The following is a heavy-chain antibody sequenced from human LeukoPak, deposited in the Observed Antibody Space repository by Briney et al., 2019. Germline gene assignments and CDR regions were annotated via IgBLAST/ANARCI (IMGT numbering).Heavy chain of an antibody. J-gene: IGHJ6*03. CDR3: AKAKVATNNYYYYYMDV. V-gene: IGHV3-30*02. CDR1: GFTFSSYG. D-gene: IGHD5-12*01. Sequence: TGGSLRLSCAASGFTFSSYGMHWVRQAPGKGLEWVAFIRYDGSNKYYADSVKGRFTISRDNSKNTLYLQMNGLRAEDTAVYYCAKAKVATNNYYYYYMDVWGKGTTVTVSS. CDR2: IRYDGSNK.